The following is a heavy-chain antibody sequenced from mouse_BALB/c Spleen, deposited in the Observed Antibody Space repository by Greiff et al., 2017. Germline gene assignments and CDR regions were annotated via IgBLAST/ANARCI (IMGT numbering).Heavy chain of an antibody. V-gene: IGHV1-14*01. CDR1: GFTFTSYV. D-gene: IGHD2-14*01. CDR2: IKRYNDGT. Sequence: EVQLQQSGPELVTPGASVTMSCKASGFTFTSYVMHWVKQKPGQGLEWIGYIKRYNDGTKYNEKFKGMATLTSDKSASTAYMVLSSLTSEDSAVYYCERRGRGYGVLLDYWGQGTTLTVSS. J-gene: IGHJ2*01. CDR3: ERRGRGYGVLLDY.